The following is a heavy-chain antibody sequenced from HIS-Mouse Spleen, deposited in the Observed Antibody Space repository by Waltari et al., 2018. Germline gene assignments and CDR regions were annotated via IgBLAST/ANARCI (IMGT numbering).Heavy chain of an antibody. CDR1: GGSISSSSYY. Sequence: QLQLQESGPGLVKPSETLSLTCTVSGGSISSSSYYWGWLRQPPGKGLEWIGSICYSGSTYYNPSLKSRVTISVDTSKNQFSLKLSSVTAADTAVYYCAREIPYSSSWYDWYFDLWGRGTLVTVSS. CDR2: ICYSGST. CDR3: AREIPYSSSWYDWYFDL. D-gene: IGHD6-13*01. V-gene: IGHV4-39*07. J-gene: IGHJ2*01.